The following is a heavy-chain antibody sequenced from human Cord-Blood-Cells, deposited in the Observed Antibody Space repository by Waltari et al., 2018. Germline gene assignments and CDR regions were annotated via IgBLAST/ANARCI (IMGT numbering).Heavy chain of an antibody. CDR2: INHSGST. CDR1: GGSFSGYY. V-gene: IGHV4-34*01. J-gene: IGHJ3*02. D-gene: IGHD3-3*01. CDR3: ASITIFWRYALDI. Sequence: QVQLQQWGAGLLKPSETLSLTCAVYGGSFSGYYWSWIRQPPGKGLEWIGEINHSGSTNYNPSLKSRVTISVDTSKNQFSLKLSSVTAADTAVYYCASITIFWRYALDIWGQGTMVTVSS.